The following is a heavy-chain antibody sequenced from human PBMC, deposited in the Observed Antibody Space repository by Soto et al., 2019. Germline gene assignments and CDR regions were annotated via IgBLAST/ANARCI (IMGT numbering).Heavy chain of an antibody. Sequence: GASVKVSCKVSGYTLTELSMHWVRQAPGKGLEWMGGFDPEDGETIYAQKFQGRVTMTEDTSTDTAYMELSSLRSEDTAVYYCATLGVDDSSGNYYYYGMDVWGQGTTVTVSS. CDR2: FDPEDGET. CDR3: ATLGVDDSSGNYYYYGMDV. J-gene: IGHJ6*02. V-gene: IGHV1-24*01. D-gene: IGHD3-22*01. CDR1: GYTLTELS.